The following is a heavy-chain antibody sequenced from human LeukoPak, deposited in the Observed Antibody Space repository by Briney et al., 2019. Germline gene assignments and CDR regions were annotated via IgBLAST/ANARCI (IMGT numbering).Heavy chain of an antibody. Sequence: ASVKVSCKASGYTFTTYAMNWVRQAPGQGLEWMGWINTNTGNPTYAQGFTGRFVFSLDTSVSTAYLQISSLKAEDTAVYYCASLSEYCSHGSCYLGWFDPWGQGTLVTVSS. CDR2: INTNTGNP. V-gene: IGHV7-4-1*02. CDR3: ASLSEYCSHGSCYLGWFDP. J-gene: IGHJ5*02. CDR1: GYTFTTYA. D-gene: IGHD2-15*01.